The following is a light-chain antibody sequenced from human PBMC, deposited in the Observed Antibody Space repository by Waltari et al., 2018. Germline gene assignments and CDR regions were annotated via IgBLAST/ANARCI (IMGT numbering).Light chain of an antibody. CDR3: LQHNNYPRT. CDR2: AAS. Sequence: DIQMTQSPSSLSASVGDRVTITCRASQDITNELVRFQQRPGKAPKRLIYAASSLQSGVPSRFSGSGFGTEFTLTISSLQPEDFATYYCLQHNNYPRTFGQGTKVEIK. CDR1: QDITNE. J-gene: IGKJ1*01. V-gene: IGKV1-17*01.